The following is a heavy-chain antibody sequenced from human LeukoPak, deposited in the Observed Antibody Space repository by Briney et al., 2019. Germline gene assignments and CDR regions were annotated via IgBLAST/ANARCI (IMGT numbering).Heavy chain of an antibody. V-gene: IGHV1-2*02. D-gene: IGHD2-2*01. J-gene: IGHJ3*02. CDR3: AREYCSSTSCYADIVATSRDDAFDI. CDR1: GYTFTGYY. CDR2: INPNSGGT. Sequence: ASVKVSCKASGYTFTGYYMHWVRQAPGQGLEWMGWINPNSGGTNHAQKFQGRVTMTRDTSISTAYMELSRLRSDDTAVYYCAREYCSSTSCYADIVATSRDDAFDIWGQGTMVTVSS.